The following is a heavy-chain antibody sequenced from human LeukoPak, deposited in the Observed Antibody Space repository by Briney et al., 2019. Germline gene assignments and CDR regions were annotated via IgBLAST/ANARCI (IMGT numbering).Heavy chain of an antibody. CDR2: TWYSGST. D-gene: IGHD3-3*01. CDR3: ARQWAHYDFWSGYQYYFDY. CDR1: GGSISSSSDY. V-gene: IGHV4-39*01. Sequence: SETLSLTCTVSGGSISSSSDYWGWVRRPPGGVVVWLGRTWYSGSTYYNASLKSRVTISVDTSKNHFSLKLSSVTAADTAVYYCARQWAHYDFWSGYQYYFDYWRQGTLVTVSS. J-gene: IGHJ4*02.